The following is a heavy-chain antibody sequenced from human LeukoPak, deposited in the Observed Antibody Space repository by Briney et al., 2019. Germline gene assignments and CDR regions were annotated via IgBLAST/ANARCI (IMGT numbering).Heavy chain of an antibody. D-gene: IGHD1-26*01. Sequence: GAALEISCEGSGYIFTSYWIGWVRQMPGKGLGWVGIIYPGESDTRYSRSCQGQVTISAAKSISTAYLQWSSLKASDTAMYYCARHFTGIVAATAFDYWGQGTLVTVSS. V-gene: IGHV5-51*01. CDR2: IYPGESDT. CDR3: ARHFTGIVAATAFDY. CDR1: GYIFTSYW. J-gene: IGHJ4*02.